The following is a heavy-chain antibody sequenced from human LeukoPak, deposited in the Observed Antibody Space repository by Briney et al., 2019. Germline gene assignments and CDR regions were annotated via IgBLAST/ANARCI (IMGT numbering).Heavy chain of an antibody. D-gene: IGHD3-10*01. V-gene: IGHV3-48*02. J-gene: IGHJ4*02. CDR2: ISTSGTTT. CDR3: ARDWRFGELFPAY. CDR1: GFTFSSFS. Sequence: GGPLRLSCAASGFTFSSFSMNWVRQAPGKGLEWVSYISTSGTTTYYADSVKGRFTISRDNAKNSLYLQMNSLRDEDTAVYYCARDWRFGELFPAYWGQGTLVTVSS.